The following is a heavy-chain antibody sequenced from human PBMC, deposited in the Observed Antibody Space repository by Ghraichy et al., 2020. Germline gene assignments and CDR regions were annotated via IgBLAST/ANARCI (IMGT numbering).Heavy chain of an antibody. J-gene: IGHJ6*03. CDR2: IKQDGSEK. CDR1: GFTFSRFS. Sequence: SLRLSCTASGFTFSRFSMSWVRQAPGTGLEWVANIKQDGSEKYYVDSVKGRFTISRDNAKKSLYLQMNSLRGDDTAVYYCAREVILEWLLCGYYYYYYIDVWGKGTTVTVSS. D-gene: IGHD3-3*01. V-gene: IGHV3-7*03. CDR3: AREVILEWLLCGYYYYYYIDV.